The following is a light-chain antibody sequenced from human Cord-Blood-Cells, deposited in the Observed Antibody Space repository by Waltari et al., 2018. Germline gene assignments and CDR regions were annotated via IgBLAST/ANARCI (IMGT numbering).Light chain of an antibody. CDR3: CSYAVSSTYVV. CDR1: SSDVGSYNL. V-gene: IGLV2-23*01. J-gene: IGLJ2*01. CDR2: EGS. Sequence: QSALTQPASVSGSPGQSITISCTGTSSDVGSYNLVSWYQQHPGKAPKLMIYEGSKRPSGVSTRFSGSKSGNTASLPISGLQAEDEADYYGCSYAVSSTYVVFGGGTKLTVL.